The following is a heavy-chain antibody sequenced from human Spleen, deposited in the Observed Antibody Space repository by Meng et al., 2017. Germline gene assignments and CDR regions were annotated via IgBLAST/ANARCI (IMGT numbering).Heavy chain of an antibody. CDR2: ISGTGSTM. J-gene: IGHJ4*02. V-gene: IGHV3-48*04. D-gene: IGHD5-18*01. Sequence: GESLKISCAASGFTFSTFSMDWVRQAPGRGLEWISYISGTGSTMSYADSVKGRFTISRDNAKNSLSLQRNGLRVDDTAVYYCASTGDGYSYENWGQGTLVTVSS. CDR3: ASTGDGYSYEN. CDR1: GFTFSTFS.